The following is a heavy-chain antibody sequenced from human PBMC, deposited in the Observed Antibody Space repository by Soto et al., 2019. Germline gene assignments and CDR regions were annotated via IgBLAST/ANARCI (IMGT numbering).Heavy chain of an antibody. CDR3: ARDSQGNIAAAGTHFDY. V-gene: IGHV3-30-3*01. D-gene: IGHD6-13*01. CDR1: GFTFSSYA. J-gene: IGHJ4*02. CDR2: ISYDGSNK. Sequence: QVQLVESGGGVVQPGRSLRLSCAASGFTFSSYAMHWVRQAPGKGLEWVAVISYDGSNKYYADSVKGRFTSSRDNSKNALYLQMNSLRAEDTAVYYCARDSQGNIAAAGTHFDYWGQGTLVTVSS.